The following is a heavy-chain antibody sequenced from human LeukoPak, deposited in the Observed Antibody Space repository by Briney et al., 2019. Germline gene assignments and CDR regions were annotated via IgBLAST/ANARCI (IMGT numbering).Heavy chain of an antibody. V-gene: IGHV4-39*01. J-gene: IGHJ4*02. Sequence: PSETLSLTCTVSGGSISSSSYYWGWIRQPPGKGLEWIGSIYYSGSTYYNPSLKSRVTISVDTSKNQFSLKLSSVTAADTAVYYCARVPKGQLVHSGRDYWGQGTLVTVSS. CDR1: GGSISSSSYY. D-gene: IGHD6-13*01. CDR3: ARVPKGQLVHSGRDY. CDR2: IYYSGST.